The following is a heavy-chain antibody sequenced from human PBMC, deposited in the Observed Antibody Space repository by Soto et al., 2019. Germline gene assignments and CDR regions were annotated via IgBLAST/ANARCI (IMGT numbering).Heavy chain of an antibody. Sequence: EVQLLESGGGLVQPGGSLRLSCAASGFTFSSYAMSWVRQAPGKGLEWVSAISGSGGSTYYADSVKGRFTISRDNSKNTLYLQMNSLRAEDTAVYYCAKNVPFGWQQPPLIDFDYWGQGTLVTVSS. J-gene: IGHJ4*02. V-gene: IGHV3-23*01. CDR2: ISGSGGST. D-gene: IGHD6-13*01. CDR1: GFTFSSYA. CDR3: AKNVPFGWQQPPLIDFDY.